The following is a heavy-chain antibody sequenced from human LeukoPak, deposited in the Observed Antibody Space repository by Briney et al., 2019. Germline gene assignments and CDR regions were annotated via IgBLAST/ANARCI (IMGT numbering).Heavy chain of an antibody. CDR2: IYYSGSP. V-gene: IGHV4-59*01. CDR1: GGSISSYY. Sequence: PSETLSLTCTVSGGSISSYYWNWIRQPPGKGLEWIGYIYYSGSPNYNPSLKSRVTISVDTSKNQLSLKLSSVTAADTAVYYCASRKLGNDYWGQGTLVTVSS. D-gene: IGHD7-27*01. CDR3: ASRKLGNDY. J-gene: IGHJ4*02.